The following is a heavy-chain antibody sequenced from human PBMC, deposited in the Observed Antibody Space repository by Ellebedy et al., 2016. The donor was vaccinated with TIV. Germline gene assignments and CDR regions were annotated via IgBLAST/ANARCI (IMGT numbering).Heavy chain of an antibody. D-gene: IGHD3-10*01. CDR2: IMPIFGAP. Sequence: ASVKVSCXASGGTFSNHDVSWVRQAPGQGLEWMGGIMPIFGAPNYAPKFKGRVTISKDDSANTVFLLLSSLRSEDTAVYYCAGMVRGVIGYYYSMDVWGQGTTVTVSS. J-gene: IGHJ6*02. V-gene: IGHV1-69*05. CDR3: AGMVRGVIGYYYSMDV. CDR1: GGTFSNHD.